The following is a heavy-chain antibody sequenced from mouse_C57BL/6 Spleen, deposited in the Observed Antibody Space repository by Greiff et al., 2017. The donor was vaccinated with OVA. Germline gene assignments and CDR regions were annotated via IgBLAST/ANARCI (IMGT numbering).Heavy chain of an antibody. CDR3: ARIYYDDDWFAY. Sequence: QVQLQQPGAELVKPGASVKLSCKASGYTFTSYWMHWVKQRPGQGLEWIGMIHPNSGSTNYNEKFKSKATLTVDKSSSTAYMQLSSLTSEDSAVYYCARIYYDDDWFAYWGQGTLVTVSA. CDR1: GYTFTSYW. D-gene: IGHD2-4*01. J-gene: IGHJ3*01. V-gene: IGHV1-64*01. CDR2: IHPNSGST.